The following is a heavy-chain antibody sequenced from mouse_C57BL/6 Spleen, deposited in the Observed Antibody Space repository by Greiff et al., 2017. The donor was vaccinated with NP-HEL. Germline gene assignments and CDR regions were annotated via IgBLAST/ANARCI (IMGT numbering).Heavy chain of an antibody. D-gene: IGHD3-2*02. J-gene: IGHJ4*01. V-gene: IGHV1-7*01. CDR1: GYTFTSYW. CDR2: INPSSGYT. CDR3: ARALRLYYAMDY. Sequence: QVQLQQSGAELAKPGASVKLSCKASGYTFTSYWVHWVKQRPGQGLEWIGYINPSSGYTTYNQKFKDKATLTADKSSSTAYMQLSSLTYEDSAVYYCARALRLYYAMDYWGQGTSVTVSS.